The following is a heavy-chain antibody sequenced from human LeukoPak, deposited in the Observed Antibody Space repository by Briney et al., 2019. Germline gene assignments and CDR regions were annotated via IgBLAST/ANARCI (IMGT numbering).Heavy chain of an antibody. CDR3: AREGGSGFLEWLLSGWGRGSQPVNWFDP. J-gene: IGHJ5*02. V-gene: IGHV4-4*07. CDR2: IYTSGST. D-gene: IGHD3-3*01. CDR1: GGSISSYY. Sequence: SETLSLTCTVSGGSISSYYWSWIRQPAGKGLEWIGRIYTSGSTNYNPSLKSRVTMSVDTSKNQFSLKLSSVTAADTAVYYCAREGGSGFLEWLLSGWGRGSQPVNWFDPWGQGTLVTVSS.